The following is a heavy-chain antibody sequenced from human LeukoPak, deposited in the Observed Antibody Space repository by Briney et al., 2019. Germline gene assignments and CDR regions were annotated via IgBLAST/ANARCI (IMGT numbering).Heavy chain of an antibody. CDR3: ARFPERYYFDY. J-gene: IGHJ4*02. CDR2: IKLDGSEK. V-gene: IGHV3-7*01. Sequence: GGSLRLSCAASGFTFSSYWMSWVRQAPGKGLEWVANIKLDGSEKYYVDSVKGRFTISRDNAKNSLYLQMSSLRAEDTAVYYCARFPERYYFDYWGQGTLVTVSS. CDR1: GFTFSSYW. D-gene: IGHD3-9*01.